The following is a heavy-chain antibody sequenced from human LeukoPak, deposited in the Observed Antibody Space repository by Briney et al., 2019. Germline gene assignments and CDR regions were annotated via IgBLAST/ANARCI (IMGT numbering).Heavy chain of an antibody. J-gene: IGHJ4*02. CDR1: GGSISSSNW. CDR2: IYHSGST. Sequence: SETLSLTCAVSGGSISSSNWWSWVRQPPGKGLEWIGEIYHSGSTNYNPSLKSRVTISVDTSKNQFSLKLSSVTAADTAVYYCADMGYCSSTSCYTGFGYWGQGTLVTVSS. D-gene: IGHD2-2*02. CDR3: ADMGYCSSTSCYTGFGY. V-gene: IGHV4-4*02.